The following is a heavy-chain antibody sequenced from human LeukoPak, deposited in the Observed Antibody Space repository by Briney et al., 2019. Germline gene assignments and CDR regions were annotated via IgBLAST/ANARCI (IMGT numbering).Heavy chain of an antibody. CDR2: INSDGSTT. Sequence: PGGTLRLSCAASGFTFSSYWMHWVRQAPGQGLVWVSRINSDGSTTGYADSVKGRFTISRDNAKNTLYLQMNSLRAEDTAVYYCVRDSEPAASCWFDPWGQGTLVSVSS. V-gene: IGHV3-74*01. J-gene: IGHJ5*02. CDR1: GFTFSSYW. CDR3: VRDSEPAASCWFDP. D-gene: IGHD2-2*01.